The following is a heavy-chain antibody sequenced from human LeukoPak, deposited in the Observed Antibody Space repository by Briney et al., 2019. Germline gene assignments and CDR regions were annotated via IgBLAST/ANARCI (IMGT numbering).Heavy chain of an antibody. D-gene: IGHD6-13*01. CDR2: ISAYNGNT. Sequence: GASVKVSCKVSGGTFSSYAISWVRQAPGQGLEWMGWISAYNGNTNYAQKLQGRVTMTTDTSTSTAYMELRSLRSDDTAVYYCARDWFPAAATRSFDYWGQGTLVTVSS. V-gene: IGHV1-18*01. J-gene: IGHJ4*02. CDR3: ARDWFPAAATRSFDY. CDR1: GGTFSSYA.